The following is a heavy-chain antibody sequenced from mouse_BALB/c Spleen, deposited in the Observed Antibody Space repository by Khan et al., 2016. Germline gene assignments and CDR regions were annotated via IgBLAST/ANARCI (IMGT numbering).Heavy chain of an antibody. J-gene: IGHJ1*01. Sequence: EVELVESGGGLVKPGGSLKLSCAASGFTFSDYYMYWVRQTPEKRLEWVATISDGGSYTYYPDSVKGRFTISRDNAKNNLYLQMSSLKSEDTAMDYWARDLNWYFDVWGAGTTVTVSS. CDR1: GFTFSDYY. V-gene: IGHV5-4*02. CDR2: ISDGGSYT. CDR3: ARDLNWYFDV.